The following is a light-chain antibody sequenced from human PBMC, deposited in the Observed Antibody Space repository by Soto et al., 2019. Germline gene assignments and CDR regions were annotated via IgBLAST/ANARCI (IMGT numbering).Light chain of an antibody. Sequence: EIVLTQSPGTLSLSAGDSATLSCMASQSVSSSYLAWYQQKPGQAPRALIFGASSRSAGIPDRFSGSGSGTDFTLTISRLEPEDFAVYYCQQYGRSPSTFGQGTKVDIK. CDR3: QQYGRSPST. V-gene: IGKV3-20*01. J-gene: IGKJ1*01. CDR2: GAS. CDR1: QSVSSSY.